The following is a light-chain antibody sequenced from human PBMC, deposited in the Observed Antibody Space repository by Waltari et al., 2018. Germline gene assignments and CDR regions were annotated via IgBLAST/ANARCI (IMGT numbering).Light chain of an antibody. V-gene: IGKV4-1*01. CDR3: QQYYSRRT. CDR1: QSVLYNSNAKSH. Sequence: DIVITQSPEFLAVSLGERATINCKSSQSVLYNSNAKSHLAWCQQKPGQPPKLLIFWASTRQSGDTDRFSCSGSGTDFPLTITSLQTEDVAVYYCQQYYSRRTFGRGTRVEIK. CDR2: WAS. J-gene: IGKJ1*01.